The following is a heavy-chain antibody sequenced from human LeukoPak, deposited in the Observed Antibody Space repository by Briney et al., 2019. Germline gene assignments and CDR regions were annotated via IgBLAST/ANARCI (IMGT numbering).Heavy chain of an antibody. CDR2: ISSSSSTI. D-gene: IGHD2-21*01. V-gene: IGHV3-48*01. J-gene: IGHJ4*02. Sequence: PGGSLRLSCAASGFTFSSYSMNWVRQAPGKGLEWVSYISSSSSTIYYADSVKGRFTISRDNAKNSLYLQMNSLRAEDTAVYYCARVGTESHIDYWGQGTLVTVSS. CDR3: ARVGTESHIDY. CDR1: GFTFSSYS.